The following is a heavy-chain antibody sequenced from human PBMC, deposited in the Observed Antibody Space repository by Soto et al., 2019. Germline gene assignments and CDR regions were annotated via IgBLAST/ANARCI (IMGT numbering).Heavy chain of an antibody. V-gene: IGHV3-9*01. CDR3: AKDHSHSSGYLDY. CDR2: ISWNSGSI. CDR1: GFTFDDYA. D-gene: IGHD3-22*01. Sequence: GGSLRLSCAASGFTFDDYAMHWVRQAPGKGLEWVSGISWNSGSIGYADSVKGRFTISRDNAKNSLYLQMNSLRAEDTALYYCAKDHSHSSGYLDYWGQGTLVTVYS. J-gene: IGHJ4*02.